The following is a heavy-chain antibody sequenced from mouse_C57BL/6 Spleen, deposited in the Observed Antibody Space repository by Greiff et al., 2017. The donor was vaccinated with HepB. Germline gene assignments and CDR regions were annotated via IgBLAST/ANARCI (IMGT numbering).Heavy chain of an antibody. V-gene: IGHV5-6*01. CDR1: GFTFSSYG. Sequence: EVQLKESGGELVKPGGSLKLSCAASGFTFSSYGMSWVRQTPDKRLEWVATISSGGSYTYYPDSVKGRFTISRDNAKNTLYLQMSSLKSEDTAMYYCARPYYDYGLYAMDYWGQGTSVTVSS. CDR3: ARPYYDYGLYAMDY. D-gene: IGHD2-4*01. J-gene: IGHJ4*01. CDR2: ISSGGSYT.